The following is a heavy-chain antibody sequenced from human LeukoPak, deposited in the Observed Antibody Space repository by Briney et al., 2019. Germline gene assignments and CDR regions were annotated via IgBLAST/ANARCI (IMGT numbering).Heavy chain of an antibody. CDR1: GFTFSSYS. CDR3: ARERGGYDYGDYLFDY. J-gene: IGHJ4*02. CDR2: ISGSGGST. D-gene: IGHD4-17*01. V-gene: IGHV3-23*01. Sequence: GGSLRLSCAASGFTFSSYSMNWVRQAPGKGLEWVSAISGSGGSTYYADSVKGRFTISRDNAKNTLYLQMNSLRAEDTAVDYCARERGGYDYGDYLFDYWGQGTLVTVSS.